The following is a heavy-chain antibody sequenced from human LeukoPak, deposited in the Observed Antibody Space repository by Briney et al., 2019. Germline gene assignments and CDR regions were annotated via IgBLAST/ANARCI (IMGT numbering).Heavy chain of an antibody. CDR1: GGTFSSYA. J-gene: IGHJ3*02. D-gene: IGHD3-22*01. CDR2: IIPILGIA. Sequence: SVKVSCKASGGTFSSYAISWVRQAPGQGLEWMGRIIPILGIANYAQKFQGRVTMTTDTSTSTAYMELRSLRSDDTAVYYCARFLTYYYDSSGRSVAFDIWGQGTMVTVSS. V-gene: IGHV1-69*04. CDR3: ARFLTYYYDSSGRSVAFDI.